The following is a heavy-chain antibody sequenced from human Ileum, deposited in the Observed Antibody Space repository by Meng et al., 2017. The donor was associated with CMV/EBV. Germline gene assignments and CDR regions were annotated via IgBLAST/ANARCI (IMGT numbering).Heavy chain of an antibody. V-gene: IGHV4-30-4*08. CDR3: ARFRIAALGNLFDP. D-gene: IGHD6-13*01. Sequence: QVPLQYSRPGLGQPPQTLALTCTVSGASISTVDTYWSWTRQPPGKGLEWSGYIFFSGNTYYNPSLNNRVIISIDTPRNQFSLKVDSVTAADTAVYYCARFRIAALGNLFDPWGHGTLVTVSS. J-gene: IGHJ5*02. CDR2: IFFSGNT. CDR1: GASISTVDTY.